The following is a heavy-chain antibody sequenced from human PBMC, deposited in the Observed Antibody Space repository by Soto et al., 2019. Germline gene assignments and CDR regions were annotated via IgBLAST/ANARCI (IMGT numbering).Heavy chain of an antibody. CDR1: GGTFSNYA. J-gene: IGHJ4*02. CDR2: IMPMFGAA. V-gene: IGHV1-69*06. CDR3: ARGSIAAASYFDY. D-gene: IGHD6-25*01. Sequence: QVQLVQSGAEVKKPGSSVKVSCKASGGTFSNYAISWVRQAPGQGLEWMGSIMPMFGAANYAQKFQGTVTITADKSTTTVYMELSNLRSEDTAVYFCARGSIAAASYFDYWGQGTLITVSS.